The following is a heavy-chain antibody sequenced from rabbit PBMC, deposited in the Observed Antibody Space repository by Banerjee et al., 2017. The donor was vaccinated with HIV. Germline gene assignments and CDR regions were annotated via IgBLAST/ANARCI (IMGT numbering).Heavy chain of an antibody. J-gene: IGHJ4*01. CDR3: ARDFDF. CDR2: INSSSGNT. CDR1: GLDFSSSNW. V-gene: IGHV1S45*01. Sequence: QEQLVEYGGDLVQPEGSLTLTCKASGLDFSSSNWIYWVRQAPGKGLEWIACINSSSGNTVYATWAKGRFTISKTSSTTVTLQMTSLTAADTATYFCARDFDFWGPGTLVTVS.